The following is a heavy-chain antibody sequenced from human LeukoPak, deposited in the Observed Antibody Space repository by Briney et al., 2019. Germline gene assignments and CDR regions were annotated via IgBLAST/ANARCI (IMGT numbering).Heavy chain of an antibody. D-gene: IGHD5-24*01. CDR3: AKVGGYNSPFFEY. V-gene: IGHV3-30*18. CDR2: ISYDGSNK. J-gene: IGHJ4*01. CDR1: GFTFSSYG. Sequence: HPGRSLRLSCAASGFTFSSYGMHWVRQAPGKGLEWVAVISYDGSNKYYADSVKGRFTISRDNSKNTLYLQMNSLRAEDTAVYYCAKVGGYNSPFFEYLGQGTLVTGSS.